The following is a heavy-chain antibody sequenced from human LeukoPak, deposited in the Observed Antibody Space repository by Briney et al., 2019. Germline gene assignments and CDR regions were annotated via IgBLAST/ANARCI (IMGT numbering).Heavy chain of an antibody. CDR2: IYSCDSDT. J-gene: IGHJ4*02. Sequence: GASLQISSKGSGYSFTSYWIGWLRQLPRKSLEGMGIIYSCDSDTSYNPSFQGQVTISADKSNNPSYLQLSTLKAADTALYYCARRSSGSYLTDFDYWGQGTLVTVSS. V-gene: IGHV5-51*01. D-gene: IGHD1-26*01. CDR1: GYSFTSYW. CDR3: ARRSSGSYLTDFDY.